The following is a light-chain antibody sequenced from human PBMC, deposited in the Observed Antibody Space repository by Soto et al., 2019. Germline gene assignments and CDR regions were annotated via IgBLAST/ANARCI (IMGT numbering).Light chain of an antibody. J-gene: IGLJ2*01. CDR3: YSYAGSSPVV. CDR1: SSDVGSYNL. CDR2: EVS. V-gene: IGLV2-23*02. Sequence: QSASVSGSPGQSITISCTGTSSDVGSYNLVSWYQQHPGKAPKLMIYEVSKRPSGVSNRFSGSKSGNTASLTISGLQAEDEADYYCYSYAGSSPVVFGGGTKLTVL.